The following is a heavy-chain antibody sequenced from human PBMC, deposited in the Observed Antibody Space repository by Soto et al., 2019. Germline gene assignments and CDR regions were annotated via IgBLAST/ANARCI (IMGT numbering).Heavy chain of an antibody. Sequence: QVQLVQSGAEVKKPGASVTVSCRSSGDTFNDYYIHWVRQAPGQGLERMGWINPNGGVTKYAQKFQGSVSMTRDTSIRTVYMQLSRLRSDDTAVYYCARESGGATATLDYYYFYMDVWGTGTTVTVSS. D-gene: IGHD5-12*01. CDR1: GDTFNDYY. V-gene: IGHV1-2*04. J-gene: IGHJ6*03. CDR2: INPNGGVT. CDR3: ARESGGATATLDYYYFYMDV.